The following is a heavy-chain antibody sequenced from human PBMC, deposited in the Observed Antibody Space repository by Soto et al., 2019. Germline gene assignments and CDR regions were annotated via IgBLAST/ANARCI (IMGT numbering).Heavy chain of an antibody. V-gene: IGHV4-31*03. Sequence: PSETLSLTCTVSGGSISSGGYYWSWIRQHPGKGLEWIGYIYYSGSTKYNPYLKSRVTMSVDTSNNQFSLKVSSVTAADTAVYYCARHSNRNYGLYYFDYWGLGALVTVSS. CDR2: IYYSGST. D-gene: IGHD4-4*01. J-gene: IGHJ4*02. CDR3: ARHSNRNYGLYYFDY. CDR1: GGSISSGGYY.